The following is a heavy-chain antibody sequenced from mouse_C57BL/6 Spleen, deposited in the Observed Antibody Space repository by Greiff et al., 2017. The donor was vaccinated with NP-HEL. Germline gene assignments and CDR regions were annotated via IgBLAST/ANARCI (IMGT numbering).Heavy chain of an antibody. CDR3: ASGWDRGYYFDY. Sequence: QVQLQQSGAELMKPGASVKLSCKATGYTFTGYWIEWVKQRPGHGLEWIGEILPGSGSTNYNEKFKGKATFTADTSSNTACMQLSSLTTEDSAIYYCASGWDRGYYFDYWGQGTTLTVSS. V-gene: IGHV1-9*01. D-gene: IGHD3-3*01. J-gene: IGHJ2*01. CDR1: GYTFTGYW. CDR2: ILPGSGST.